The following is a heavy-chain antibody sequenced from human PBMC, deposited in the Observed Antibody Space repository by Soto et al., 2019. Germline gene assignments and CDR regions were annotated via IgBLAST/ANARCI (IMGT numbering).Heavy chain of an antibody. Sequence: EVQLLESGGGLAQPGGSLRLSCAASGFTFSSYAMSWVRQAAGKGLEGVSGISGSGETTYYADSVKGRFTISRDNSKNTLYLQMNNLRVDDTAVYYCAKEPTAVAGTRWFDPWGQATLVTVSS. CDR3: AKEPTAVAGTRWFDP. CDR1: GFTFSSYA. D-gene: IGHD6-19*01. V-gene: IGHV3-23*01. CDR2: ISGSGETT. J-gene: IGHJ5*02.